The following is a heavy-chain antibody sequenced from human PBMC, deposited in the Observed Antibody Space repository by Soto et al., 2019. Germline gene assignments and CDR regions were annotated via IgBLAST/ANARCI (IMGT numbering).Heavy chain of an antibody. D-gene: IGHD3-3*01. CDR1: GYTFTGYY. CDR3: ARWLAIFGVVRRYGMDV. J-gene: IGHJ6*02. CDR2: INPNSGGT. Sequence: QVQLVQSGAEVKKPGASVKVSCKASGYTFTGYYMHWVRQAPGQGLEWMGWINPNSGGTNYAQKFQGRVTMTRDTSISTAYMELSRLRSDDTAVYYCARWLAIFGVVRRYGMDVWGQGTTVTVSS. V-gene: IGHV1-2*02.